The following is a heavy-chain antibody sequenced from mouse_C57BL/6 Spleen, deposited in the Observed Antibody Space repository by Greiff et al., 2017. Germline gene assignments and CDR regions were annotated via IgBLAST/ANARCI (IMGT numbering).Heavy chain of an antibody. Sequence: QVQLQQPGTELVKPGASVKLSCKASGYTFTSYWMHWVKQRPGQGLEWIGNINPSNGGTNYNEKFKSKATLTVDKSSSTAYMQLSSLTSEDSAVYYCASYSYGSPYWYFDVWGTGTTVTVSS. J-gene: IGHJ1*03. CDR3: ASYSYGSPYWYFDV. CDR2: INPSNGGT. V-gene: IGHV1-53*01. CDR1: GYTFTSYW. D-gene: IGHD1-1*01.